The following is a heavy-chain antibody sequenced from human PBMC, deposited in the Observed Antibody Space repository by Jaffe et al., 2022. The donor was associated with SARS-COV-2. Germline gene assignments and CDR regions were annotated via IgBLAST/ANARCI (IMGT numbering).Heavy chain of an antibody. J-gene: IGHJ4*02. V-gene: IGHV4-59*01. CDR2: IHYTGDT. CDR3: ARANYFDY. Sequence: QVQLQESGPRLVKPSETLSLTCTVSGGSISSYYWSWFRQPPGKGPEWIGNIHYTGDTNYNPSLKSRVTISVDTSKNQFSLKLTSVTAADTAVYYCARANYFDYWGQGTLVIVSS. CDR1: GGSISSYY.